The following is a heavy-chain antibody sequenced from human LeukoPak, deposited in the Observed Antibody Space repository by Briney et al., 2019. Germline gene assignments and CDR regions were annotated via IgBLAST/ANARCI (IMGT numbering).Heavy chain of an antibody. CDR3: AATEPYSSSSYFDY. CDR2: IYTSGST. V-gene: IGHV4-4*07. CDR1: GGSISSYY. Sequence: PSETLSLTCTVSGGSISSYYWSWIRQPAGKGLEWIGRIYTSGSTNYNPSLKSRVTMSVDTSKNQFSLKLSSVTAADTAVYYCAATEPYSSSSYFDYWGQGTLVTVSS. J-gene: IGHJ4*02. D-gene: IGHD6-13*01.